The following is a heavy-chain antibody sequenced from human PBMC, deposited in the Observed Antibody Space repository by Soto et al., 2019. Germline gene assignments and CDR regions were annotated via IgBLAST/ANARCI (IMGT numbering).Heavy chain of an antibody. Sequence: EVPLVESGGGLVQPGGSLRLSCAASGFTFSSHWMHWVRQAPGKGLVWVSRINGDGSSTSYADSVKGRFTISRDNAKNMLYLQVNSLRADDTAVYYCAGSPGLSRISGTTLGAWGQGTLVTVSS. CDR3: AGSPGLSRISGTTLGA. J-gene: IGHJ5*01. D-gene: IGHD1-7*01. CDR2: INGDGSST. V-gene: IGHV3-74*01. CDR1: GFTFSSHW.